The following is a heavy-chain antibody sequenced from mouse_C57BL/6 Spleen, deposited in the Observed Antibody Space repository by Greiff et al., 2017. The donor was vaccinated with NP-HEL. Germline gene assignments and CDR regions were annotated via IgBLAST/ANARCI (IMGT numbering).Heavy chain of an antibody. CDR1: GFSLTSYA. J-gene: IGHJ2*01. Sequence: LVESVPGLVAPSQSLSITCTFSGFSLTSYAISWVRQPPGKGLEWLGVIWNGGGTNYNSALKSRLSISKDNSKSQVFLKMNSLQTDDTARYYCARKGGGTYYFDYWGQGTTLTVSS. CDR2: IWNGGGT. D-gene: IGHD3-3*01. V-gene: IGHV2-9-1*01. CDR3: ARKGGGTYYFDY.